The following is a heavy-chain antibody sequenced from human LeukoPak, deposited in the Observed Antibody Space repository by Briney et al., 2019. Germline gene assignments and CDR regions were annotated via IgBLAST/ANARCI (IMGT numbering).Heavy chain of an antibody. J-gene: IGHJ4*02. CDR1: GFTFSSYS. D-gene: IGHD3-22*01. V-gene: IGHV3-48*01. CDR2: ISSSSSTI. CDR3: ARDRAGQGPDSQYYYDSSGYLQYYFDY. Sequence: GGSLRLSCAASGFTFSSYSMNWVRQAPGKGLEWVSYISSSSSTIYYADSVKGRFTISRDNSKNTLYLQMNSLRAEDTAVYYCARDRAGQGPDSQYYYDSSGYLQYYFDYWGQGTLVTVSS.